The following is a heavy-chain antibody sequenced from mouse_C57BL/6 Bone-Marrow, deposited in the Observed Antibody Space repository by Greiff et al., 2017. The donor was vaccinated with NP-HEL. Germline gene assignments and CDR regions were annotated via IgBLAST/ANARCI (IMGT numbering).Heavy chain of an antibody. CDR3: ARGGGFIPAMDY. D-gene: IGHD1-1*01. J-gene: IGHJ4*01. Sequence: VQLKQSGAELVRPGSSVKLSCKASGYTFTSYWMHWVKQRPIQGLEWIGNIDPSDSETHYNQKFKDKATLTVDKSSSTAYMQLSSLTSEDSAVYYCARGGGFIPAMDYWGQGTSVTVSS. V-gene: IGHV1-52*01. CDR2: IDPSDSET. CDR1: GYTFTSYW.